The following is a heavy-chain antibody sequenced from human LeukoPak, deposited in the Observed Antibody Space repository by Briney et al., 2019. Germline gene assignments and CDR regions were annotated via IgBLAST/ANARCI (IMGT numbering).Heavy chain of an antibody. V-gene: IGHV4-59*12. D-gene: IGHD6-6*01. CDR2: IYYSGST. CDR1: GGSISSYY. Sequence: VKPSETLSLTCTVSGGSISSYYWSWIRQPPGKGLEWIGYIYYSGSTNYNPSLKSRVTISVDTSKNQFSLKLSSVTAADTAVYYCARDLLEYSSSSDAFDIWGQGTMVTVSS. J-gene: IGHJ3*02. CDR3: ARDLLEYSSSSDAFDI.